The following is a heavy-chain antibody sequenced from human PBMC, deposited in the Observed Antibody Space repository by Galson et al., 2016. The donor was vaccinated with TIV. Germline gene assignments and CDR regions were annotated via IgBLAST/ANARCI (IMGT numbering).Heavy chain of an antibody. V-gene: IGHV3-53*03. CDR2: ITGGGTT. D-gene: IGHD3-22*01. CDR1: GFAVNSNY. CDR3: ARSYDSSGNRGRLDI. Sequence: SLRLSCAASGFAVNSNYMYWVRQPPGKGLEWVSVITGGGTTYYADSVKGRFTISRDNSKNTLYLQMNSLRAEDTAVYFCARSYDSSGNRGRLDIWGQGALVTVSS. J-gene: IGHJ4*02.